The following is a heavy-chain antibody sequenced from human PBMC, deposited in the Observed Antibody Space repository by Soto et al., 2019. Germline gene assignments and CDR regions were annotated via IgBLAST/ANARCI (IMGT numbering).Heavy chain of an antibody. Sequence: SETLSLTCTVSGGSISSGDYYWSWIRQPPGKGLEWIGYIYYSGSTYYNPSLKSRVTISVDTSKNQFSLKLSSVTAADTAVYYCARDLGIAVAGNWFDPWGQGTLVTV. J-gene: IGHJ5*02. CDR2: IYYSGST. CDR1: GGSISSGDYY. V-gene: IGHV4-30-4*01. CDR3: ARDLGIAVAGNWFDP. D-gene: IGHD6-19*01.